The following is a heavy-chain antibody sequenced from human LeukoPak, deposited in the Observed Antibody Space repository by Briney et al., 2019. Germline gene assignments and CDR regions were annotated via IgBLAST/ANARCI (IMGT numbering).Heavy chain of an antibody. CDR3: ARDRGVSTVY. V-gene: IGHV3-48*03. CDR1: LFTFSSYE. Sequence: GGSLRLSRAASLFTFSSYEINWVRPAPGKGLEWVSYISSSGRTICYADSVKGRFTISRDNAKNSLYLQMNSLRDKDTAVYYCARDRGVSTVYWGQGTLVTVSS. CDR2: ISSSGRTI. J-gene: IGHJ4*02. D-gene: IGHD4-11*01.